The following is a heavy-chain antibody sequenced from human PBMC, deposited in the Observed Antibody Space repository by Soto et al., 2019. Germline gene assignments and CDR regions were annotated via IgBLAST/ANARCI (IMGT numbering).Heavy chain of an antibody. J-gene: IGHJ5*02. CDR2: IKEDGRKT. Sequence: GGSLRLSCVASGFIFSKSWMSWVRQAPGKGPEWVANIKEDGRKTYYADSVKGRFTISRDNSKNTLYLQMNSLRAEDTAVYYCAKMAGELLFTWFDPWGQGTLVTVSS. D-gene: IGHD3-10*01. CDR1: GFIFSKSW. V-gene: IGHV3-7*03. CDR3: AKMAGELLFTWFDP.